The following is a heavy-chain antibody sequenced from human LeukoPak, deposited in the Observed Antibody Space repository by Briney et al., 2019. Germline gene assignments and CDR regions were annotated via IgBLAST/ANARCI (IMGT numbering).Heavy chain of an antibody. D-gene: IGHD2/OR15-2a*01. CDR1: GYTLTKLS. V-gene: IGHV1-24*01. CDR2: FDPEDGET. Sequence: ASVKVSCKVSGYTLTKLSMHWVRQAPGKGLEWMGGFDPEDGETMCAQKFQGRVTMTEDTSTDTAYMELSSLRSEDTAVYYCATPYDFPRYGMDVWGQGTTVTVSS. CDR3: ATPYDFPRYGMDV. J-gene: IGHJ6*02.